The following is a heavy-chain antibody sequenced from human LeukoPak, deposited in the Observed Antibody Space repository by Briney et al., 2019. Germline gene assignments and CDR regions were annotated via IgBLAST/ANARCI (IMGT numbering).Heavy chain of an antibody. V-gene: IGHV1-2*04. CDR1: GYTFTGYY. D-gene: IGHD5-12*01. CDR3: ARGGEWLRRFDY. Sequence: ASVKVSCKASGYTFTGYYMHWVRQAPGQGLEWMGWINPNSGGTNYTQKFQGWVTMTRDTSISTAYMELSRLRSDDTAVYYCARGGEWLRRFDYWGQGTLVTVSS. J-gene: IGHJ4*02. CDR2: INPNSGGT.